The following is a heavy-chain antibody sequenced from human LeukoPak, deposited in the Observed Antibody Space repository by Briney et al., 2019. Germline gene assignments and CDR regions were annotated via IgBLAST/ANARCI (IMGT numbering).Heavy chain of an antibody. V-gene: IGHV3-21*01. D-gene: IGHD1-26*01. J-gene: IGHJ4*02. CDR2: ISSSPIDI. CDR3: ARIHDGTPTPSFDS. Sequence: GGSLRLSCAASGFTFSRYAMAWVRQAPGRGPDWVSSISSSPIDIYDADSVKGRFTISRDNSKNSLYLQMNSLRVEDTAVYYCARIHDGTPTPSFDSWGQGTLVTVSS. CDR1: GFTFSRYA.